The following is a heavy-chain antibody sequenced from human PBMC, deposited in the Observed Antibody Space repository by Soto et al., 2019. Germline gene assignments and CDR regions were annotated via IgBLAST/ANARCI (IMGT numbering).Heavy chain of an antibody. CDR2: VSHDGRNT. V-gene: IGHV3-30*18. CDR1: GFTFSDYA. CDR3: AKGGRQWLVTSDFNY. J-gene: IGHJ4*02. D-gene: IGHD6-19*01. Sequence: VQLVESGGGVVQPGRSLRLSCAASGFTFSDYAMHWVRQAPGKGLEWVAVVSHDGRNTHYADSVKGRFTISRASSENTVSLEMTSLRAEDTAVYYWAKGGRQWLVTSDFNYWGQGALVTVSS.